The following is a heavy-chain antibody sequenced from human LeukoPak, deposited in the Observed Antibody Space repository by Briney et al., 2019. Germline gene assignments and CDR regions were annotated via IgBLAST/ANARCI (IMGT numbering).Heavy chain of an antibody. D-gene: IGHD2-2*01. CDR1: GYTFTSNY. CDR2: IYPRDGST. V-gene: IGHV1-46*01. CDR3: ARDSSCSSTSCYYYYGMDV. Sequence: ASGKVSCKASGYTFTSNYIHWVRQAPGQGLEWMGMIYPRDGSTSYAQKFQGRVTVTRDMSTSTVHMELSGLRSEDTAVYYCARDSSCSSTSCYYYYGMDVWGQGTTVTVSS. J-gene: IGHJ6*02.